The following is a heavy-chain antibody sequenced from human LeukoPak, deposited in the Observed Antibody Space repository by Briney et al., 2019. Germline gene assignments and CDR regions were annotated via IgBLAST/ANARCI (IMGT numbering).Heavy chain of an antibody. V-gene: IGHV3-23*01. D-gene: IGHD3-22*01. CDR3: AKEQSVVGYYDSSGYGGIYYFDY. Sequence: GGSLRLSSAASGFTFTSYAMSSVRQAPGKGLESLSAISGSGGSTYYADSVKGRLTISRDNSKNTLYLQMNSLRAEDTAVYYCAKEQSVVGYYDSSGYGGIYYFDYWGQGTLVTVSS. J-gene: IGHJ4*02. CDR1: GFTFTSYA. CDR2: ISGSGGST.